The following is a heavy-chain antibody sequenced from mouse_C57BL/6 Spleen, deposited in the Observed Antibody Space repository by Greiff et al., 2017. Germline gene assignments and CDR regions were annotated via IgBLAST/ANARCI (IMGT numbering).Heavy chain of an antibody. J-gene: IGHJ2*01. CDR3: ARWGFYYGNYVEDY. V-gene: IGHV1-80*01. CDR1: GYAFSSYW. Sequence: QVQLQQSGAELVKPGASVKISCKASGYAFSSYWMNWVKQRPGKGLEWIGQIYPGDGDTNYNGKFKGKATLTADKSSSTAYMQLSSLTSEDSAVYFCARWGFYYGNYVEDYWGQGTTLTVSS. CDR2: IYPGDGDT. D-gene: IGHD2-1*01.